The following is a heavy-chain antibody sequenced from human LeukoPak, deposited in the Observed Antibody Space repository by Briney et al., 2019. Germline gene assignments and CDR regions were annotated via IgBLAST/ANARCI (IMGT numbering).Heavy chain of an antibody. V-gene: IGHV3-48*04. CDR1: GFTFSSYS. D-gene: IGHD3-10*02. CDR3: AELGITMIGGV. Sequence: GGSLRLSCAASGFTFSSYSMNWVRQAPGKGLVWVSYISSSGSTIYYADSVKGRFTISRDNAKNSLYLQINSLRAEDTAVYYCAELGITMIGGVWGKGTTVTISS. CDR2: ISSSGSTI. J-gene: IGHJ6*04.